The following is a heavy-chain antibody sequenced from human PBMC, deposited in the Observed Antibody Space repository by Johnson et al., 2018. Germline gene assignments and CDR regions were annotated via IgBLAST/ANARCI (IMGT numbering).Heavy chain of an antibody. Sequence: VQLVQSGGGVVQPGRSLRLSCAASGFTFSSYWMHWVRQAPGKGLVWVSRINSDGSSTSYADSVKGRFTISRDNAKNTLYLQMNSLRAEDTAVYYCAKRFMQQLGFYYYYYMDVWGKGTTVTVSS. CDR2: INSDGSST. CDR1: GFTFSSYW. CDR3: AKRFMQQLGFYYYYYMDV. V-gene: IGHV3-74*02. J-gene: IGHJ6*03. D-gene: IGHD6-13*01.